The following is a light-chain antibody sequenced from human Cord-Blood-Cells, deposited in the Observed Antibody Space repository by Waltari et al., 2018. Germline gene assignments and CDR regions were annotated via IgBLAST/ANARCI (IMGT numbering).Light chain of an antibody. CDR2: AGS. J-gene: IGLJ1*01. Sequence: QSALTQPASVSGSPGQSITISCTGTSLDVGGYKLVSWYQQHPGKAPKLMIYAGSKRPSGVSNRFSGSKSGNTASLTISGLQAEYEADYYCCSYAGSSTFVFGTGTKVTVL. V-gene: IGLV2-23*03. CDR1: SLDVGGYKL. CDR3: CSYAGSSTFV.